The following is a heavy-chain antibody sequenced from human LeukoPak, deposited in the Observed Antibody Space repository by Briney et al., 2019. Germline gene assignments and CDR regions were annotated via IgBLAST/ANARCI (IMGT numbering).Heavy chain of an antibody. Sequence: GGSLRLSCAASGFTFDDYGMSWVRQAPGKGLEWVSGINWNGGSTGYADSVKGRFTISRDNAKNSLYLQMNSLRAEDTALYYCARDKGEMATTALDYWGQGTLVTVSS. CDR3: ARDKGEMATTALDY. CDR2: INWNGGST. D-gene: IGHD5-24*01. V-gene: IGHV3-20*04. CDR1: GFTFDDYG. J-gene: IGHJ4*02.